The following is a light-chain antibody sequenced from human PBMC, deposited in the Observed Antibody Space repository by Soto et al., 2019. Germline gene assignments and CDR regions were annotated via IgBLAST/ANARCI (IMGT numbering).Light chain of an antibody. CDR3: QRFNNYPIY. V-gene: IGKV1-9*01. CDR1: QGIGTY. J-gene: IGKJ5*01. Sequence: DIQLTQSPSFLSASVGDRVTITCRASQGIGTYLAWYQQKPGEAPKLLIYTASTLQSGVPSRFSGSGSGTEFTLTISSLQPEDFATYYCQRFNNYPIYFGRGTRLEIK. CDR2: TAS.